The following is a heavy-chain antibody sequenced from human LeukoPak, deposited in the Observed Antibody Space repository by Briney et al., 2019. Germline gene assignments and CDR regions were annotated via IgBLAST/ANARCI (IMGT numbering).Heavy chain of an antibody. J-gene: IGHJ6*03. CDR2: INPNSGGT. CDR1: GYTFTGYY. V-gene: IGHV1-2*06. D-gene: IGHD1-1*01. CDR3: ARAPGTVLRYYYMDV. Sequence: GASVKVSCKASGYTFTGYYMHWVRQAPGQGLEWMGRINPNSGGTNYAQKFQGRVTMTRDTSINTAYMELSRLRSDDTAVYYCARAPGTVLRYYYMDVWGKGTTVTVSS.